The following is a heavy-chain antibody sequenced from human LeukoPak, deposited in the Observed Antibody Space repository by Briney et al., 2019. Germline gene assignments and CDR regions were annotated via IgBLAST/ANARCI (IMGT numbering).Heavy chain of an antibody. CDR2: IYYSGST. V-gene: IGHV4-34*01. CDR3: ARHLPITMVRTPTGMDV. D-gene: IGHD3-10*01. Sequence: ASETLSLTCAVYGGSFSGYYWSWIRQPPGKGLEWIGSIYYSGSTYYNPSLKSRVTISVDTSKNQFSLKLSSVTAADTAVYYCARHLPITMVRTPTGMDVWGQGTTVTVSS. J-gene: IGHJ6*02. CDR1: GGSFSGYY.